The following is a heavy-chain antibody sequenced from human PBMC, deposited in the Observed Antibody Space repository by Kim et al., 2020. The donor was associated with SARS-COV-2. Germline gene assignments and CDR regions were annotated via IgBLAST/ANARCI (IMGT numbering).Heavy chain of an antibody. CDR3: ARVTQRDSSSPPVY. Sequence: ASVKVSCKASGYTFTGYYMHWVRQAPGQGLEWMGRINPNSGGTNYAQKFQGRVTMTRDTSISTAYMELSRLRSDDTAVYYCARVTQRDSSSPPVYWGQGTLVTVSS. J-gene: IGHJ4*02. D-gene: IGHD6-6*01. CDR1: GYTFTGYY. CDR2: INPNSGGT. V-gene: IGHV1-2*06.